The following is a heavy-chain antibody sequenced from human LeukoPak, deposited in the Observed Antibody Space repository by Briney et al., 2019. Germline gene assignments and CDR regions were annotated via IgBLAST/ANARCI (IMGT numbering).Heavy chain of an antibody. V-gene: IGHV1-18*01. CDR2: ISAYNGNT. CDR1: GYTFTSYG. D-gene: IGHD1-26*01. CDR3: ARDIGKNTPLDAFDI. Sequence: GASVKVSCKASGYTFTSYGISWVRQAPGQGLEWMGWISAYNGNTNYAQKLQGRVIMTTDTSTSTAYMELRSLRSDDTAVYYCARDIGKNTPLDAFDIWGQGTMVTVSS. J-gene: IGHJ3*02.